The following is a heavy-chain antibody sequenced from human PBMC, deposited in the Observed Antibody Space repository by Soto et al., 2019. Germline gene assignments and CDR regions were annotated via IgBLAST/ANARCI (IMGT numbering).Heavy chain of an antibody. CDR2: ISASGGTT. J-gene: IGHJ1*01. V-gene: IGHV3-23*01. Sequence: PGGYLRLSCAPYGFTLRNFAMSWVRQAPGKGLEWLSTISASGGTTNSVDSVKGRFTISRDNSKNTLYLQMNSLRVDDTAVYYCAILGYCSGRTCPLQHRAQRSPVPVSS. CDR3: AILGYCSGRTCPLQH. D-gene: IGHD2-15*01. CDR1: GFTLRNFA.